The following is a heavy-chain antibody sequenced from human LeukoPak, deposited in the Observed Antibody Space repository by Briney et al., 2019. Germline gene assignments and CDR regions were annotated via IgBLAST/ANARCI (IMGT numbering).Heavy chain of an antibody. CDR3: ARGGSSDYYDSSGYYGSFDY. V-gene: IGHV4-59*01. CDR2: IYYSGST. J-gene: IGHJ4*02. Sequence: PETLSLTCTVSGGSISSYYWSWIRQPPGKGLEWIGYIYYSGSTNYNPSLKSRVTISVDTSKNQFSLKLSSVTAADTAVYYCARGGSSDYYDSSGYYGSFDYWGQGTLVTVSS. D-gene: IGHD3-22*01. CDR1: GGSISSYY.